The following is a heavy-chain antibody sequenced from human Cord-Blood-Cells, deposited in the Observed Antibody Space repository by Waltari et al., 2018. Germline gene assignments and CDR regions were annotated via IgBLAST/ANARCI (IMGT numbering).Heavy chain of an antibody. CDR2: INHSGST. CDR3: ARGPYYDFWSAKLGGYYYYYMDV. D-gene: IGHD3-3*01. J-gene: IGHJ6*03. CDR1: GWSFSGYY. V-gene: IGHV4-34*01. Sequence: QVQLQQWGAGLLKPSETLSLTCAVYGWSFSGYYWCWIRQPPGKGLEWIGEINHSGSTNYNPSLKSRVTISVDTSKNQFSLKLSSVTAADTAVYYCARGPYYDFWSAKLGGYYYYYMDVWGKGTTVTVSS.